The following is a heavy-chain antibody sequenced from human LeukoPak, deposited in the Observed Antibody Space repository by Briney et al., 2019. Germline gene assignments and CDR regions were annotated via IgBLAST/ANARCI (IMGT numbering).Heavy chain of an antibody. CDR2: ISAYNGNT. D-gene: IGHD2-2*01. V-gene: IGHV1-18*01. CDR1: GYTFTSYG. J-gene: IGHJ5*02. Sequence: ASVKVSCKASGYTFTSYGISWVRQAPGQGLEWMGWISAYNGNTNYAQKLQGRVTMTTDTSTSTAYMELRSLRSDDTAVYYCARVVPAAIMAARGLFDPWGQGNLVTVSS. CDR3: ARVVPAAIMAARGLFDP.